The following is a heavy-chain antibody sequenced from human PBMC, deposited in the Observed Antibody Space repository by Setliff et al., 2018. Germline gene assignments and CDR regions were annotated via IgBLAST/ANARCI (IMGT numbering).Heavy chain of an antibody. D-gene: IGHD2-21*01. V-gene: IGHV2-5*01. CDR3: AHIAGGGNSPRHDY. CDR1: GFSLSTSLVG. CDR2: IYWNDEK. Sequence: SGPTLVNPTQTLTLTCTFSGFSLSTSLVGVGWIRQPPGKALEWLALIYWNDEKRYSPSLKSRLTITKDTSKNQVVLTMTNMDPVDTATYYCAHIAGGGNSPRHDYWGQGTLVTASS. J-gene: IGHJ4*02.